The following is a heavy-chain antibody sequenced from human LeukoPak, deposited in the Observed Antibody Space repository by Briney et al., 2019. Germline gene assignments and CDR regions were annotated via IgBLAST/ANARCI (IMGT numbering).Heavy chain of an antibody. CDR3: ARGGGYDFWSGYNNWFDP. CDR1: GFSFSSYW. V-gene: IGHV3-7*01. D-gene: IGHD3-3*01. Sequence: GGSLRLSCAASGFSFSSYWMSWVRQAPGKGLEWVANIKQDGSEKYYVDSVKGRFTISRDNAENLLYLQMNSLRAEDTAVYYCARGGGYDFWSGYNNWFDPWGQGTLVTVSS. CDR2: IKQDGSEK. J-gene: IGHJ5*02.